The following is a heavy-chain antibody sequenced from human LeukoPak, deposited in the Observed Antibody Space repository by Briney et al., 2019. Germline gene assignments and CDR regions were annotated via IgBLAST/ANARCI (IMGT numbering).Heavy chain of an antibody. V-gene: IGHV4-59*01. CDR2: VYYTGTT. D-gene: IGHD3-10*01. J-gene: IGHJ5*02. Sequence: SETLSLTCTVSGVSISTYYWSWIRQPPGKGLEWIGYVYYTGTTSYNPFLKSRATISVDTSKNQFSLRLSSVTAADTAVYFCARSYYGSGSYYSFDPWGQGTLVTVSS. CDR1: GVSISTYY. CDR3: ARSYYGSGSYYSFDP.